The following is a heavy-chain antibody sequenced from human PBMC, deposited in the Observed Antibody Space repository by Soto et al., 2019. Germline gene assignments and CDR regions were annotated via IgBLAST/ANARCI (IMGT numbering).Heavy chain of an antibody. V-gene: IGHV3-7*01. D-gene: IGHD2-8*01. CDR3: ASERGVRGGGGFDS. CDR1: GFTFSTYW. Sequence: EVQLVESGGGLVQPGWSLRLSCAASGFTFSTYWMSWVRQAPGKGLEWVANIKQDGSEKYYVDSVRGRFTISRDNAKISLYLQMNGRRAEDSALYFCASERGVRGGGGFDSWGQGTLVTVSS. J-gene: IGHJ4*02. CDR2: IKQDGSEK.